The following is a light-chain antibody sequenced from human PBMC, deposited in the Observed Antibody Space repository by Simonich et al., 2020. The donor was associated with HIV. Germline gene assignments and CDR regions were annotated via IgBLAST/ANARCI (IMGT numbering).Light chain of an antibody. CDR2: AAS. CDR3: LQDYTYPLT. V-gene: IGKV1-6*01. Sequence: IQMTQSPSSLSASVGERVTITCRASKDIRNYLGWYQQKPRKTPNLLVYAASSLQTGVPSRFSGSGSGTDFTLTISSLQPEDFATYYCLQDYTYPLTFGGGTKVEI. J-gene: IGKJ4*01. CDR1: KDIRNY.